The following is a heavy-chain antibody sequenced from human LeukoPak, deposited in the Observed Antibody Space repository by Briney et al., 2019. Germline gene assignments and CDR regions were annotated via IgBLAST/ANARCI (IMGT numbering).Heavy chain of an antibody. D-gene: IGHD4-23*01. Sequence: GGSLRLSCAASGFTFSSYEMNWVRQAPGKGLEWVSYISSSGSTIYYADSVKGRFTISRDNAKNSLYLQMNSLRAEDTAVYYCGTVDYGGNFDYWGQGTLVTVSS. J-gene: IGHJ4*02. CDR2: ISSSGSTI. CDR1: GFTFSSYE. CDR3: GTVDYGGNFDY. V-gene: IGHV3-48*03.